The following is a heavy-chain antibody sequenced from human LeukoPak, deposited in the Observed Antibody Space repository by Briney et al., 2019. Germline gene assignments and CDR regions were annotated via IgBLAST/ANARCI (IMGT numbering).Heavy chain of an antibody. Sequence: GRSLRLSCTASGFAFSSYGMHWVRQAPGKGLEWVAVIWYDGTNKYYADSVQGRFTISRDNSKNTLYLQMNSLRAEDTAVYYCEKDKRYLFDPWGQGTLVTVSS. CDR2: IWYDGTNK. J-gene: IGHJ5*02. V-gene: IGHV3-33*06. D-gene: IGHD3-9*01. CDR1: GFAFSSYG. CDR3: EKDKRYLFDP.